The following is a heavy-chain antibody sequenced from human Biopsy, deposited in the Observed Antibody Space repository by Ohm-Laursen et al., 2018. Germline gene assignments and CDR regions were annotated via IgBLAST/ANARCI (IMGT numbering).Heavy chain of an antibody. CDR1: GCSISSGGSY. J-gene: IGHJ5*02. Sequence: TLSLTWTVSGCSISSGGSYWSCIRQRPGKGLEWIGYIFNTANTYYNPSLKNLITISGDTSKNQFSLKLNSVTAADTAVYYCAKGDYFDSNGYFWFDPWGQGTLVTVSS. V-gene: IGHV4-31*01. CDR2: IFNTANT. CDR3: AKGDYFDSNGYFWFDP. D-gene: IGHD3-22*01.